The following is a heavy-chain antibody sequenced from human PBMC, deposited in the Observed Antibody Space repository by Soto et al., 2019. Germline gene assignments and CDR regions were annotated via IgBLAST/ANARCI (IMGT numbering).Heavy chain of an antibody. D-gene: IGHD3-10*01. V-gene: IGHV5-51*01. Sequence: PGESLKISCKGSGYNFATYWIGWVRQIPGKGPEWMGIIYPGDSDTRYSPSFQGQVTISADKSISTAYLQWSSLKASDTAMYYCARPTYGSGSLFDYWGQGTLVTVSS. CDR2: IYPGDSDT. CDR3: ARPTYGSGSLFDY. J-gene: IGHJ4*02. CDR1: GYNFATYW.